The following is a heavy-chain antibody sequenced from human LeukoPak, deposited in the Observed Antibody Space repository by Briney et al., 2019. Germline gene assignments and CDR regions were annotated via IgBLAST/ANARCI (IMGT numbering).Heavy chain of an antibody. Sequence: GGSLRLSCAASGFTFSNAWMSWVRQAPGKGLEWVGRIKSKTDGGTTDYAAPVKGRFTISRDDSKNTLYLQMNSLKTEDTAVYYCTTDSAVVTAIRSSQANWFDPWGQGTLVTVSS. CDR2: IKSKTDGGTT. CDR3: TTDSAVVTAIRSSQANWFDP. D-gene: IGHD2-21*02. CDR1: GFTFSNAW. V-gene: IGHV3-15*01. J-gene: IGHJ5*02.